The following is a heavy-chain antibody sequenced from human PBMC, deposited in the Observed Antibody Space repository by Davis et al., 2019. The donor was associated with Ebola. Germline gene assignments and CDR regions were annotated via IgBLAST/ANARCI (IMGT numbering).Heavy chain of an antibody. CDR3: ARDPGYYPDAFDF. V-gene: IGHV1-18*01. J-gene: IGHJ3*01. D-gene: IGHD3-22*01. Sequence: ASVKVSCKSSGYRFTSSGISWVRQAPGQGLEWMGWIGGYNGKTNYDQRFQGRVSITMDTSTSTAYMELRSLRSDDTAVYYCARDPGYYPDAFDFSGQGTMVTVSS. CDR1: GYRFTSSG. CDR2: IGGYNGKT.